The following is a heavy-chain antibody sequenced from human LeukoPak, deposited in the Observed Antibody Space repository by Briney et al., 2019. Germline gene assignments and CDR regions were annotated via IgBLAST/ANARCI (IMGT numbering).Heavy chain of an antibody. J-gene: IGHJ4*02. Sequence: SETLSLTCTVSGGSISSYYWSWVRQPPGKGLEWIGEISHRGSTDYNPSFKSRVTMSVDTSEFSLKLSSVTAADTAVYYCARGLVGPRLGDGGQGTLVTVSS. D-gene: IGHD1-26*01. CDR2: ISHRGST. CDR1: GGSISSYY. CDR3: ARGLVGPRLGD. V-gene: IGHV4-34*01.